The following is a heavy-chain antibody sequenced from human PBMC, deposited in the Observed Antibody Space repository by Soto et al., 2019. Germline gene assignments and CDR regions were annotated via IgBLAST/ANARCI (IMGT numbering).Heavy chain of an antibody. CDR2: ISSSSSTI. D-gene: IGHD3-16*01. CDR1: GFTFSSYS. CDR3: ASRMGELGFVY. V-gene: IGHV3-48*02. Sequence: EVQLVESGGGLVQPGGSLRLSCAASGFTFSSYSMNWVRQAPGKGLEWVSYISSSSSTIYYADSVKGRFTISRDNVKNSLYLPVNSLRDEDTAVYYCASRMGELGFVYWGQGTLVTVCS. J-gene: IGHJ4*02.